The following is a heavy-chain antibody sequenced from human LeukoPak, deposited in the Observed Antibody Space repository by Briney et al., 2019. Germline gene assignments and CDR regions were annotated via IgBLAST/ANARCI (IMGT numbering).Heavy chain of an antibody. J-gene: IGHJ3*02. D-gene: IGHD3-22*01. Sequence: GGSLRLSCEGSGFTFSSYAMHWVRQAPGKGLEWVSVISYDESYQYYADSVKGRFTISRDNYKNTLYLQMNNMRPEDTAAFFCARGGYYDSSSYPYFWKTNTDAFDIWGRGTMVTVSA. V-gene: IGHV3-30*04. CDR2: ISYDESYQ. CDR1: GFTFSSYA. CDR3: ARGGYYDSSSYPYFWKTNTDAFDI.